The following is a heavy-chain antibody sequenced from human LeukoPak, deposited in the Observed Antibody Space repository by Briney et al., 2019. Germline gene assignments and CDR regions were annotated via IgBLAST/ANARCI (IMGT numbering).Heavy chain of an antibody. CDR1: GGSISSSSYY. Sequence: PSETLSLTCTVSGGSISSSSYYWGWIRQPPGKGLEWIGSIYYSGSTYYNPSLKSRVTISVDKSKNQFSLKLSSVTAADTAVYYCARGFGSYFNWFDPWGQGTLVTVSS. V-gene: IGHV4-39*07. CDR3: ARGFGSYFNWFDP. D-gene: IGHD1-26*01. CDR2: IYYSGST. J-gene: IGHJ5*02.